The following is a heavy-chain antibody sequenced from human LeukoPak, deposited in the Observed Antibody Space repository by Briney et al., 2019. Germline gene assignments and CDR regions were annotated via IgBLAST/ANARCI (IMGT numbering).Heavy chain of an antibody. CDR2: ISGSGGST. CDR3: ANLLAYCGGDCYLGYDY. V-gene: IGHV3-23*01. Sequence: PGGSLRLSCAASGFTFSSYGMSWVRQAPGKGLEWVSAISGSGGSTYYADSVKGRFTISRDNSKNTLYLQMNSLRAEDTAVYYCANLLAYCGGDCYLGYDYWGQGTLVTVSS. D-gene: IGHD2-21*02. CDR1: GFTFSSYG. J-gene: IGHJ4*02.